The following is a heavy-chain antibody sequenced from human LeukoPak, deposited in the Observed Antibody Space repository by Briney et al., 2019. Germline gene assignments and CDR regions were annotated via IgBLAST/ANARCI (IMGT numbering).Heavy chain of an antibody. J-gene: IGHJ4*02. CDR2: MNPKSTHT. V-gene: IGHV1-8*01. CDR1: GYTFTSYD. Sequence: ASVKVSCKASGYTFTSYDINWVRQAPGQGLEWMGWMNPKSTHTGYAQKFQGRVTMTRNTSIATAYMELSSLRSEDTAVYYCAREYRHQPDWGQGTLVTVSS. CDR3: AREYRHQPD. D-gene: IGHD5-12*01.